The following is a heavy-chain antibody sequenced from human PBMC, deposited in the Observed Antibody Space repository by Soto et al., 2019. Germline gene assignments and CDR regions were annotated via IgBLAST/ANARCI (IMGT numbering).Heavy chain of an antibody. J-gene: IGHJ6*02. V-gene: IGHV1-69*02. CDR3: ARGGYDWGGRYYYYYGMDV. CDR2: IIPILGIA. Sequence: GASVKVSCKASGGTFSSYTISWVRQAPGQGLEWMGRIIPILGIANYAQKFQGRVTITADKSTSTAYMELSSLRSEDTAVYYCARGGYDWGGRYYYYYGMDVWGQGTTVTVSS. D-gene: IGHD5-12*01. CDR1: GGTFSSYT.